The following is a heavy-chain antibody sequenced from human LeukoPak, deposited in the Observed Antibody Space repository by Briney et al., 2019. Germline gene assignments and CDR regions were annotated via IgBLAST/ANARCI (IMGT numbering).Heavy chain of an antibody. CDR3: AREYEQLWFDY. D-gene: IGHD5-18*01. Sequence: SETLSLTCAVYGGSFSGCYWSWIRQPPGKGLEWIGYIYYSGSTNYNPSLKSRVTISVDTSKNQFSLKLSSVTAADTAVYYCAREYEQLWFDYWGQGTLVTVSS. CDR1: GGSFSGCY. CDR2: IYYSGST. V-gene: IGHV4-59*01. J-gene: IGHJ5*01.